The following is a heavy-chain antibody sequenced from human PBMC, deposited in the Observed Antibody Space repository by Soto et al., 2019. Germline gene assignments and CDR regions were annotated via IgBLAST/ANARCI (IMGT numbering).Heavy chain of an antibody. CDR2: IYYSGST. CDR1: GGSISSGGYY. V-gene: IGHV4-31*02. CDR3: AKDRGIVTPDAFDI. D-gene: IGHD3-16*02. J-gene: IGHJ3*02. Sequence: SETLSLTCTVSGGSISSGGYYWSWIRQHPGKGLEWIGYIYYSGSTYYNPSLKSRVTISVDTSKNQFSLKLSSVTAEDTAVYYCAKDRGIVTPDAFDIWGQGTMVTVSS.